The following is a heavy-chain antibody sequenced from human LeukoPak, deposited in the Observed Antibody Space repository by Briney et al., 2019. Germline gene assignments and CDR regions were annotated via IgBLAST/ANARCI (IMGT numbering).Heavy chain of an antibody. Sequence: GGSLRLSCAASGFTFSSYSMNWVRQAPGKGLESVSSISSSSSYIYYADSVKGRFTISRDNAKNSLYLQMNSLRAEDTAVYYCARDSAMIVVVLARYYYYGMDVWGQGTTVTVSS. D-gene: IGHD3-22*01. V-gene: IGHV3-21*01. CDR3: ARDSAMIVVVLARYYYYGMDV. CDR2: ISSSSSYI. CDR1: GFTFSSYS. J-gene: IGHJ6*02.